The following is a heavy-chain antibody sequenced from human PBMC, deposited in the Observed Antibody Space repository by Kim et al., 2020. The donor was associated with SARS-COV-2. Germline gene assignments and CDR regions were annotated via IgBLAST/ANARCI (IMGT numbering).Heavy chain of an antibody. CDR2: IYSGGST. CDR1: GFTVSSNY. Sequence: GGSLRLSCAASGFTVSSNYMSWVRQAPGKGLEWVSVIYSGGSTYYADSVKGRFTISRDNSKNTLYLQMNSLRAEDTAVYYCARWGATVTTFISVAFDIWGQGTMVTVSS. D-gene: IGHD4-17*01. CDR3: ARWGATVTTFISVAFDI. V-gene: IGHV3-66*01. J-gene: IGHJ3*02.